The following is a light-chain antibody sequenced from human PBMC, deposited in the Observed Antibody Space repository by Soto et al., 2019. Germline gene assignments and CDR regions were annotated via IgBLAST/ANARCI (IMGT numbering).Light chain of an antibody. Sequence: EIVLTQSPATLSLSPGERATLSCRASQSVSRYLAWYQQKPGQAPRLLIYDASKRATGISARFSGSGSGTDFTLTISSLEPEDFAVYYCQQRSNWPVTFGQGTRWKPN. CDR3: QQRSNWPVT. CDR1: QSVSRY. J-gene: IGKJ1*01. CDR2: DAS. V-gene: IGKV3-11*01.